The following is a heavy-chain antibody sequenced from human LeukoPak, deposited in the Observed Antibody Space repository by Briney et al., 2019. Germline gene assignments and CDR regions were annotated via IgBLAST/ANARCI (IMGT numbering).Heavy chain of an antibody. CDR1: GFTFSSYG. J-gene: IGHJ3*02. D-gene: IGHD3-22*01. V-gene: IGHV3-33*01. Sequence: GGSQRLSCAGSGFTFSSYGMPWVRQAPGKGLEWVAVIWYDGSNEYYADSVKGRFTISRDNSKNTLYLQMNSLRAEDTAVYYCASESNYYDSSGYGAFDIWGQGTMVTVSS. CDR2: IWYDGSNE. CDR3: ASESNYYDSSGYGAFDI.